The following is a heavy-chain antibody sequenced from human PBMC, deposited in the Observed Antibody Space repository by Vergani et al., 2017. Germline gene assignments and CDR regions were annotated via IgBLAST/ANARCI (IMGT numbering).Heavy chain of an antibody. CDR2: IYYSWST. CDR3: ARCWQENWFDP. Sequence: QVQLQESGPGLVKPSQTLSLTCTVSGGPISSGGYYWSWIRQHPGKGLEWIGYIYYSWSTYSNPSLKSRVTISVDTSKNQFSLKLSSVTAADTAVYYCARCWQENWFDPWGQGTLVTVSS. CDR1: GGPISSGGYY. V-gene: IGHV4-31*03. J-gene: IGHJ5*02.